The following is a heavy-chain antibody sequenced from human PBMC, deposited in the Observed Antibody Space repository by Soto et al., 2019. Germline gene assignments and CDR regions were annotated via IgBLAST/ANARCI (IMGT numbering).Heavy chain of an antibody. Sequence: GGSLRLSCAASGFTFSSYGMHWVRQAPGKGLEWVAVIWYDGSNKYYADSVKGRFTISRDNSKTTLYLQMNSLRAEDTAVYYCARDVDCSGGSCYTGIDYWGQGTLVTVSS. D-gene: IGHD2-15*01. V-gene: IGHV3-33*01. CDR2: IWYDGSNK. CDR3: ARDVDCSGGSCYTGIDY. CDR1: GFTFSSYG. J-gene: IGHJ4*02.